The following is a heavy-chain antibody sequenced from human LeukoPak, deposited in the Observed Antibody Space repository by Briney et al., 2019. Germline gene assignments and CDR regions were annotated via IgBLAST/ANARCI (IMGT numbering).Heavy chain of an antibody. CDR1: GFTVSSNY. CDR3: ASDLDGDPFDY. J-gene: IGHJ4*02. V-gene: IGHV3-53*01. Sequence: GGSLRLSCAASGFTVSSNYMSWVRQAPGKGLEWVSVIYSGGSTYYADSVKGRFTISRDNSKSTLYLQMNSLRAEDTAVYYCASDLDGDPFDYWGQGTLVTVSS. D-gene: IGHD4-17*01. CDR2: IYSGGST.